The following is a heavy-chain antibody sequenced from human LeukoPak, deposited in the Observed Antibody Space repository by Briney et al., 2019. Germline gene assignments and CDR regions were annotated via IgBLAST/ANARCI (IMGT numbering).Heavy chain of an antibody. D-gene: IGHD5-24*01. J-gene: IGHJ4*02. CDR2: IYYSGST. V-gene: IGHV4-59*01. CDR1: GGSLSSYY. CDR3: ASSEMATIPEFDY. Sequence: SETLSLTCTLSGGSLSSYYWSWIRQPPGKGLEWIGYIYYSGSTNYNPSLKSRVTISVDTSKNQLSLTLSSVTAADTAVYYCASSEMATIPEFDYWGQGTLVTVSS.